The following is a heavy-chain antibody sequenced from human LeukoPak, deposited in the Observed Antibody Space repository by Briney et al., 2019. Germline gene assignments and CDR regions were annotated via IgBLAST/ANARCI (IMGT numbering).Heavy chain of an antibody. J-gene: IGHJ5*02. CDR3: ARDQHYYDSSGNPA. CDR1: GFTFSRYL. D-gene: IGHD3-22*01. V-gene: IGHV3-48*03. CDR2: MSRSGTTI. Sequence: GGSLRLSCAASGFTFSRYLMHWVRQAPGRGLEWLSYMSRSGTTIYYADSVKGRFTISRDNAKNSMYLQMNSLRGEDTAIYYCARDQHYYDSSGNPAWGQGALVTVSS.